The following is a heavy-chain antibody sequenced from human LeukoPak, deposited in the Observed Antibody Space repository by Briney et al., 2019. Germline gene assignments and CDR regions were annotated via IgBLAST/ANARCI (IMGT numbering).Heavy chain of an antibody. V-gene: IGHV3-23*01. CDR2: ISASGGST. Sequence: PGGSLRLSCAASGFTFSTYAMSWVRQAPGKGLEWVSVISASGGSTYYADSVKGRFTISRDNSKNTLYLQMNSLKAEDTAVYYCARGSGYYNDAFDIWGQGTMVTVSS. D-gene: IGHD3-22*01. J-gene: IGHJ3*02. CDR1: GFTFSTYA. CDR3: ARGSGYYNDAFDI.